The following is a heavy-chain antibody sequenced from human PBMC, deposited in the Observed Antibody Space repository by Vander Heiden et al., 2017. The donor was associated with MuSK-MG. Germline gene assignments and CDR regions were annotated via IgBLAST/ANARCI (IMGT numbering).Heavy chain of an antibody. CDR1: GFTLSSHA. CDR2: RSFDGSNK. Sequence: QVPLVASGGRVVQPGTSLRLSCAASGFTLSSHAMHWVRQAPGKGLEWVAGRSFDGSNKYYADSVKGRLTISRDNSKNTLYLQMNSLRAEDTAVYYCARKFCSSSSCSNSDAFDIWGQGTMVTVSS. V-gene: IGHV3-30*04. CDR3: ARKFCSSSSCSNSDAFDI. J-gene: IGHJ3*02. D-gene: IGHD2-2*01.